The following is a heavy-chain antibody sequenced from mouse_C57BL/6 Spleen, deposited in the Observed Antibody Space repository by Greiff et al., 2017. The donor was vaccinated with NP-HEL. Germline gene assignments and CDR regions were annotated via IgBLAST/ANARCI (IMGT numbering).Heavy chain of an antibody. D-gene: IGHD3-1*01. J-gene: IGHJ2*01. CDR3: AREARGAFDY. Sequence: VQLQQSGPELVKPGASVKISCKASGYAFSSSWMNWVKQRPGKGLEWIGRIYPGDGDTNYNGKFKGKATLTADKSSSTAYMQLSSLTSEDSAVYFCAREARGAFDYWGQGTTLTVSS. CDR1: GYAFSSSW. V-gene: IGHV1-82*01. CDR2: IYPGDGDT.